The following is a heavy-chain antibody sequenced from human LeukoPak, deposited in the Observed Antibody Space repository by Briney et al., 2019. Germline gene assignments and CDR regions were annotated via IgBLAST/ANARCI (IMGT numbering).Heavy chain of an antibody. V-gene: IGHV1-2*02. J-gene: IGHJ4*02. CDR2: INPNSGGT. CDR3: ARDYGDRFDY. Sequence: ASVKVSCKGSGYRYTGYYMHWVRQAPGQGPEWMGWINPNSGGTNYAQKFQGRVTMTRDTSISTAYMELSRLRSDDTAVYYCARDYGDRFDYWGQGTLVTVSS. CDR1: GYRYTGYY. D-gene: IGHD4-17*01.